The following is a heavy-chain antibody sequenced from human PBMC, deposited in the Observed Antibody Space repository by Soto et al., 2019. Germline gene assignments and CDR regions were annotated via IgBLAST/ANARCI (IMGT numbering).Heavy chain of an antibody. D-gene: IGHD5-18*01. CDR1: GGSIDSGDYY. CDR3: ARDKYSYGHIFYYYYGMDV. J-gene: IGHJ6*02. Sequence: PSETLSLTCTVSGGSIDSGDYYWSWVRQAPGKGLEWVANIKQDGSEKYYVDSVKGRFTISRDNAKNSLYLQMNSLRAEDTAVYYCARDKYSYGHIFYYYYGMDVWGQGTTVTVSS. CDR2: IKQDGSEK. V-gene: IGHV3-7*01.